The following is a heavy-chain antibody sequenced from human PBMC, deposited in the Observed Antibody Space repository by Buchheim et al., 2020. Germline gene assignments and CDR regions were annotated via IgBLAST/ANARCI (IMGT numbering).Heavy chain of an antibody. D-gene: IGHD2/OR15-2a*01. CDR1: GYSFTSFD. J-gene: IGHJ4*02. Sequence: QVRLVQSGAEVKKPGASVKVSCKASGYSFTSFDINWVRQATGQGLEWMGGINTATGDTAHAQKFQGRVTLTRDTSITTAYLELGALTSADTAVYYCARGRGFYFPFYWGQGTL. CDR3: ARGRGFYFPFY. CDR2: INTATGDT. V-gene: IGHV1-8*01.